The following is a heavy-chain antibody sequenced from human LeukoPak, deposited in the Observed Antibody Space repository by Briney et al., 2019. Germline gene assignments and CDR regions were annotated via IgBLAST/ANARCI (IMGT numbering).Heavy chain of an antibody. CDR1: GGSISSSSYY. J-gene: IGHJ4*02. CDR3: ARVAYDILTGYLYYFDY. V-gene: IGHV4-61*02. D-gene: IGHD3-9*01. CDR2: IYASGSA. Sequence: SETLSLTCTVSGGSISSSSYYWSWIRQPAGKGLEWIGRIYASGSANYNPSLKSRVTMSVDTSKNQFSLKLSSVTAADTAVYYCARVAYDILTGYLYYFDYWGQGTLVTVSS.